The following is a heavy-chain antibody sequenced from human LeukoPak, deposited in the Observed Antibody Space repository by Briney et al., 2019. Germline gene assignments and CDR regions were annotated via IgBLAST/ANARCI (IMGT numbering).Heavy chain of an antibody. CDR2: IYYSGST. J-gene: IGHJ4*02. CDR3: ARGGDILTGYDHFDY. Sequence: SETLSLTCTVSGGSINSSSFYWGWIRQPPGKGLEWIGSIYYSGSTYYTPSLKSRVTISVDTSKNQFSLKLSSVTAADTAVYYCARGGDILTGYDHFDYWGQGTLVTVSS. CDR1: GGSINSSSFY. D-gene: IGHD3-9*01. V-gene: IGHV4-39*07.